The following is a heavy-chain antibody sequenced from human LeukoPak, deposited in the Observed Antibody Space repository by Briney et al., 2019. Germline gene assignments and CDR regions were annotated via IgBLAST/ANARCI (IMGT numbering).Heavy chain of an antibody. CDR1: GFTFTTYA. CDR2: ISGSGGST. V-gene: IGHV3-23*01. J-gene: IGHJ4*02. CDR3: ARALNTAMLYYFDY. D-gene: IGHD5-18*01. Sequence: GGSLRLSCAVSGFTFTTYAMSWVRQAPGKGLEWVSAISGSGGSTYYADSVKGRFTISRDNAKNSLYLQMNSLRAEDTAVYYCARALNTAMLYYFDYWGQGTLVTVSS.